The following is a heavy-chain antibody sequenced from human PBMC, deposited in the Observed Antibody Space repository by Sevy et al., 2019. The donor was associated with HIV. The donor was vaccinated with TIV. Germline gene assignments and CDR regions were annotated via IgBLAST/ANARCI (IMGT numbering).Heavy chain of an antibody. V-gene: IGHV3-30-3*01. CDR3: AREGDLMGGSIVSYGMDV. J-gene: IGHJ6*02. Sequence: GGSLRLSCEGSGFSFSRSPMLWVRQAPGKGLEWVAVMSYNGNRKYNEDSVKGRFTISRDDSKNTVFLQMNSLRVEDTGVYYCAREGDLMGGSIVSYGMDVWGQGTTVTVSS. D-gene: IGHD3-16*02. CDR2: MSYNGNRK. CDR1: GFSFSRSP.